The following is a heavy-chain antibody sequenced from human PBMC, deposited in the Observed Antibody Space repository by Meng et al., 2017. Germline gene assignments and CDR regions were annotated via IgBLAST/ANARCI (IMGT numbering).Heavy chain of an antibody. Sequence: GESLKISCAASGFTFSSYAMHWVRQAPGTGLEWVAVISYDGSNKYYADSVKGRFTISRDNSKNTLYLQMNSLRAEDTAVYYCARDSEKTYYYGSGSYYFFDYWGQGTLVTVSS. V-gene: IGHV3-30*01. CDR2: ISYDGSNK. D-gene: IGHD3-10*01. CDR3: ARDSEKTYYYGSGSYYFFDY. CDR1: GFTFSSYA. J-gene: IGHJ4*02.